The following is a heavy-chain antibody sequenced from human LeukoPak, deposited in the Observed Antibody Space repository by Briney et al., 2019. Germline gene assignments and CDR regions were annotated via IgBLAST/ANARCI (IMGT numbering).Heavy chain of an antibody. Sequence: ASVKVSCKASGYTFTGYGISWVRQAPGQGLEWMGWISAYNGNTNYAQKLQGRVTMTTDTSTSTAYMELRSLRSDDTAVYYCARVPHCSGGSCYGHFDYWGQGTLVTVSS. CDR2: ISAYNGNT. CDR3: ARVPHCSGGSCYGHFDY. D-gene: IGHD2-15*01. V-gene: IGHV1-18*01. J-gene: IGHJ4*02. CDR1: GYTFTGYG.